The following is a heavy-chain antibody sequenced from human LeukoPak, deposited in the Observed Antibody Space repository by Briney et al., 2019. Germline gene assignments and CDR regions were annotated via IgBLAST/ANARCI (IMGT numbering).Heavy chain of an antibody. V-gene: IGHV3-11*01. CDR1: GFTFSDYY. Sequence: GGSLRLSCAASGFTFSDYYMTWIRQAPGEGLEWLSYIRGSGTTIYYADSVKGRFTISRDNAKNSLYLQMNSLRAEDTAVYYCARDHCSSTSCYDYWGQGTLVTVSS. D-gene: IGHD2-2*01. J-gene: IGHJ4*02. CDR2: IRGSGTTI. CDR3: ARDHCSSTSCYDY.